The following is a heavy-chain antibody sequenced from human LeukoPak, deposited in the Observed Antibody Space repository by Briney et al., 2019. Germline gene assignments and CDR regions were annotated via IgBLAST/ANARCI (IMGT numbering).Heavy chain of an antibody. CDR2: INPNSGGT. CDR1: GYTFTNFG. D-gene: IGHD3-22*01. J-gene: IGHJ4*02. Sequence: ASVKVSCKASGYTFTNFGVSWVRQAPGQGLEWMGWINPNSGGTNYAQKFQGRVTMTRDTSISTAYMELSRLRSDDTAVYYCARGGSSGYYYQAFDYWGQGTLVTVSS. V-gene: IGHV1-2*02. CDR3: ARGGSSGYYYQAFDY.